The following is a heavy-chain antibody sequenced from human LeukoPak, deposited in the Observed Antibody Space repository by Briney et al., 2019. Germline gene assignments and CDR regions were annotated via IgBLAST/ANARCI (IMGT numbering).Heavy chain of an antibody. D-gene: IGHD3-22*01. J-gene: IGHJ3*02. CDR3: ASSTPIMHYYDSSGYSDAFDI. CDR2: IIPIFGTA. CDR1: GGTFSSYA. V-gene: IGHV1-69*13. Sequence: ASVKVSCKASGGTFSSYAISWVRQAPGQGLEWMGGIIPIFGTANYAQKFQGRVTITADESTSTAYMELSSLRSEDTAVYYCASSTPIMHYYDSSGYSDAFDIWGQGTMVTVSS.